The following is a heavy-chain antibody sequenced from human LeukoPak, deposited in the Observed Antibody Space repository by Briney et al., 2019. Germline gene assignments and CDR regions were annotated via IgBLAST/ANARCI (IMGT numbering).Heavy chain of an antibody. V-gene: IGHV5-51*01. CDR2: IYPGDSDT. J-gene: IGHJ5*02. CDR3: ARHKARWFGELDFSMNWFDP. D-gene: IGHD3-10*01. Sequence: GESLKISCKGSGYSFTSYWIGWVRQMPGKGLEWMGIIYPGDSDTRYSPSFQGQVTISADKSISTAYLQWSSLKASDTAMYYYARHKARWFGELDFSMNWFDPWGQGTLVTVSS. CDR1: GYSFTSYW.